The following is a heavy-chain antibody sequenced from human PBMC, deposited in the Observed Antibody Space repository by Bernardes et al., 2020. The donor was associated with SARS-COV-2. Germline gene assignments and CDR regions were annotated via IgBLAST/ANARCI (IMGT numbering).Heavy chain of an antibody. CDR2: INPNSGGT. Sequence: ASVKVSCKASGYPFTGYYIHWVRQDPGQGLEWMGWINPNSGGTTYAQKFQGRVTMTRDTSISTAYMELSRLRSDDTAVYYCALPPTNYDRYGMDVWGQGTTVTVSS. V-gene: IGHV1-2*02. J-gene: IGHJ6*02. CDR1: GYPFTGYY. D-gene: IGHD3-22*01. CDR3: ALPPTNYDRYGMDV.